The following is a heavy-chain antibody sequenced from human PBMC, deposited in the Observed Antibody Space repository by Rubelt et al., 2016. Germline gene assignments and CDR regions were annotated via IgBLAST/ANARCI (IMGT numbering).Heavy chain of an antibody. D-gene: IGHD6-13*01. Sequence: QVQLVQSGAEVKKPGSSVKVSCKASGGTFSSYAISWVRQAPGQGLEWMGGIIPIFGTANYAQKLQGRVTTTTDTSTSTAYMELRSLRSDDTAVYYCARDTRYSSSSNFDYWGQGTLVTVSS. J-gene: IGHJ4*02. CDR2: IIPIFGTA. CDR1: GGTFSSYA. CDR3: ARDTRYSSSSNFDY. V-gene: IGHV1-69*06.